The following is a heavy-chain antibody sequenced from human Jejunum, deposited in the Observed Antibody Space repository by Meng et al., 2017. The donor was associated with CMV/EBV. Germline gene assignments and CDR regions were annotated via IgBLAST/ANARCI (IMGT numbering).Heavy chain of an antibody. CDR1: GFTVSPNY. CDR2: IYSTGIT. D-gene: IGHD4/OR15-4a*01. Sequence: GFTVSPNYMSWVRQAPGKGLEWVSLIYSTGITYYADSVKGRFTISRDNSKNTLFLQMNSLRSEDTGVYYCAREDAKVHYYSYGMDVWGQGTTVTVSS. CDR3: AREDAKVHYYSYGMDV. J-gene: IGHJ6*02. V-gene: IGHV3-53*01.